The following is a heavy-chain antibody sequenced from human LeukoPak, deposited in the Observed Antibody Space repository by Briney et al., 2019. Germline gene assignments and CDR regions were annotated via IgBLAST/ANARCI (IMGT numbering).Heavy chain of an antibody. D-gene: IGHD5-18*01. CDR2: ISGSGGST. V-gene: IGHV3-23*01. Sequence: GGSLRLSCAASGFTFSSYAMSWVRQAPGKGLEWVSAISGSGGSTYYADSVKGRFTISRDNSKNTLYLQMNNLRAEDTAVYYCAKDSAVDTAMGPYFDYWGQGTLVTVSS. CDR1: GFTFSSYA. J-gene: IGHJ4*02. CDR3: AKDSAVDTAMGPYFDY.